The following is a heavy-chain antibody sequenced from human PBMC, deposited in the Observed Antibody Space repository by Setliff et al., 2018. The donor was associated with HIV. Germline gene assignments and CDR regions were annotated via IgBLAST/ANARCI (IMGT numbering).Heavy chain of an antibody. CDR2: MYYTGST. V-gene: IGHV4-59*01. D-gene: IGHD3-22*01. Sequence: SETLSLTCTVSGDSISNYYWSWIRQPPGKGLEWIGYMYYTGSTNYNPSLKSRVTISVDTSKNQFSLKLSSVTAADTAVYYCARTYYYDKSGEGYMDVWGKGTTVTVSS. J-gene: IGHJ6*03. CDR3: ARTYYYDKSGEGYMDV. CDR1: GDSISNYY.